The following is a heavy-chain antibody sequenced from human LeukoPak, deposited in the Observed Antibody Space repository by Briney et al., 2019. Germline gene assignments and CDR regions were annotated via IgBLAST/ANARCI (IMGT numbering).Heavy chain of an antibody. J-gene: IGHJ2*01. Sequence: SQTLSLTCAISGDSVSSNSAAWSWIRQSPSRGLEWQGRTYYRSKWNNNYAISVKSRITINPGTSKNQFSLQLNCVTPEDTGVYYCARARGYFDLWGRGTLVTVSS. CDR1: GDSVSSNSAA. CDR3: ARARGYFDL. D-gene: IGHD3-10*01. CDR2: TYYRSKWNN. V-gene: IGHV6-1*01.